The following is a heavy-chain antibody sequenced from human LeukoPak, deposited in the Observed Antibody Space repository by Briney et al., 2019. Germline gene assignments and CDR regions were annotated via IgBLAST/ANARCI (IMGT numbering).Heavy chain of an antibody. J-gene: IGHJ4*02. V-gene: IGHV3-7*03. CDR3: ARVPGDSGYFDY. CDR2: IKRDGSEK. CDR1: GFTFSSYA. D-gene: IGHD3-22*01. Sequence: PGGSLRLSCAASGFTFSSYAMSWVRQAPGKGLEWVANIKRDGSEKYYVDSVKGRFGISRDNAKNSLYLQMNSLRAEDTAMYYCARVPGDSGYFDYWGQGILVTVSS.